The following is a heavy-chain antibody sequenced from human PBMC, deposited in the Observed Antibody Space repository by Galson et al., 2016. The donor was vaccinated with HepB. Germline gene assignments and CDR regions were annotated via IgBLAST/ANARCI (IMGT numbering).Heavy chain of an antibody. CDR3: ASRGARSCSGGSCYECDY. J-gene: IGHJ4*02. V-gene: IGHV1-69*13. CDR1: GGTFSYYA. D-gene: IGHD2-15*01. Sequence: SVKVSCKASGGTFSYYAISWVRQAPGQGLEWMGGIIPIFGKADYAQKFQGRATITADDSTSTAYMELSSLRSEDTAVYYCASRGARSCSGGSCYECDYWGQGTLVTVSS. CDR2: IIPIFGKA.